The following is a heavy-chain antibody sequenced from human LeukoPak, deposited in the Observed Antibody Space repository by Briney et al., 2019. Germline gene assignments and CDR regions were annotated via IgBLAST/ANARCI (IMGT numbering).Heavy chain of an antibody. CDR1: GYSFTGYY. J-gene: IGHJ4*02. CDR2: INPDSGGT. V-gene: IGHV1-2*02. CDR3: ARDRAGKTVTHLLDY. Sequence: ASVKVSCKASGYSFTGYYMHLVRQAPGQGLEWMGWINPDSGGTYYAQNFQGRAIMTRDTSISTGYMELSSLRSDDTAVYYCARDRAGKTVTHLLDYWGQGTLVTVSS. D-gene: IGHD4-17*01.